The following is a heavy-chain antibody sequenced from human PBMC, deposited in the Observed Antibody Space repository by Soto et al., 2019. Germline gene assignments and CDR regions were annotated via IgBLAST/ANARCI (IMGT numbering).Heavy chain of an antibody. CDR2: IYYSGST. J-gene: IGHJ5*02. CDR3: ATLFRGGYDYGDYELFDP. D-gene: IGHD4-17*01. CDR1: GGSISSSSYY. Sequence: SETLSLTCTVSGGSISSSSYYWGWIRQPPGKGLEWIGSIYYSGSTYYNPSLKSRVTISVDTSKNQFSLKLSSVTAADTAVYYCATLFRGGYDYGDYELFDPWGQGTLVTVSS. V-gene: IGHV4-39*01.